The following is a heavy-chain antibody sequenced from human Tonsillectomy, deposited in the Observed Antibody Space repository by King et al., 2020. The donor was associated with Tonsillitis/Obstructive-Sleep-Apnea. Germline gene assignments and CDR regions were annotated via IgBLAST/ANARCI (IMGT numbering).Heavy chain of an antibody. V-gene: IGHV3-48*03. D-gene: IGHD2-15*01. J-gene: IGHJ4*02. Sequence: EVQLVESGGGLDHPGGSLRLSCAASGFTFSSYGMNWVRQAPGKGLEWFSYISSSGSIINYADSLKGRFTISRDNAKNSLYLQMNSLRAEDTAVYYCARDGGDYWGQGTLVTVSS. CDR3: ARDGGDY. CDR2: ISSSGSII. CDR1: GFTFSSYG.